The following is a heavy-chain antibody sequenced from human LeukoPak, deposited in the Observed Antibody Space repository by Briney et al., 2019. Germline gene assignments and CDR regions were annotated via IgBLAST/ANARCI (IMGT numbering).Heavy chain of an antibody. V-gene: IGHV4-39*01. D-gene: IGHD6-19*01. CDR1: GGSISSSSYY. J-gene: IGHJ4*02. CDR2: IYYSGST. CDR3: PYSSGWYSGYYFDY. Sequence: PSETLSLTCTVSGGSISSSSYYWGWIRQPPGKGLEWIGSIYYSGSTYYNPSLKSRVTISVDTSKNQFSLKLSSVTAADTAVYYCPYSSGWYSGYYFDYWGQGTLVTVSS.